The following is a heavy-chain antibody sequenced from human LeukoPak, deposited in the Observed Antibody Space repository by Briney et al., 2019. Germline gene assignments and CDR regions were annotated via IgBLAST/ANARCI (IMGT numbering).Heavy chain of an antibody. CDR1: GGSFSGYY. CDR2: INHSGST. V-gene: IGHV4-34*01. J-gene: IGHJ4*02. CDR3: ARRAHGALDY. D-gene: IGHD4-17*01. Sequence: PSETLSLTCAVYGGSFSGYYWSWIRQPPGKGLEWIGEINHSGSTNYNPSLKSRVTISVDTSKNQFSLKLSSVTAADTAVYYCARRAHGALDYWGQGTLVTVSS.